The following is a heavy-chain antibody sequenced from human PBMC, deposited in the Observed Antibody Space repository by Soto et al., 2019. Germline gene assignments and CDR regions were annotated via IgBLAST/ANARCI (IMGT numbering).Heavy chain of an antibody. CDR3: ARSTNWGLDFDY. CDR1: GGSISSGGYY. D-gene: IGHD7-27*01. Sequence: QVQLQESGPGLVKPSQTLSLTCTVSGGSISSGGYYWSWIRQHPGKGLEWIGYIYYSGSTYYNPALMSRVTISVDTSKNQFSLKLSSVTAADPAVYYCARSTNWGLDFDYWGQGTLVTVSS. J-gene: IGHJ4*02. CDR2: IYYSGST. V-gene: IGHV4-31*03.